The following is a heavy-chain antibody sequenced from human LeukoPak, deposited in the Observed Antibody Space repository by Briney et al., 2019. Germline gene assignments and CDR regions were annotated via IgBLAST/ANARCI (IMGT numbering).Heavy chain of an antibody. Sequence: KPSETLSLTCTVSGGSISSSYYYWGWIRQPPGKGLERIGSIYYSGSTYYNPSLKSRVTISVDTSKNQFSLKLSSVTAADTAVYYCARLGSGYYYMDVWGKGTTVTISS. D-gene: IGHD3-10*01. CDR3: ARLGSGYYYMDV. V-gene: IGHV4-39*01. J-gene: IGHJ6*03. CDR2: IYYSGST. CDR1: GGSISSSYYY.